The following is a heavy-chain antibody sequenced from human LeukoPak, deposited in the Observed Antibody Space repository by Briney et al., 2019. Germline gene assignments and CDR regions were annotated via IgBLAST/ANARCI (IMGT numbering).Heavy chain of an antibody. CDR1: GYTLSQLS. V-gene: IGHV1-24*01. CDR3: ATEAIYFLY. J-gene: IGHJ4*02. Sequence: ASVKVSCKVSGYTLSQLSMHWVRQAPGKGLEWMGSFDPEDGETIYAQKFQGRVSMTEDTSTDTAYMELSSLGSDDTAVYYCATEAIYFLYWGQGTLVTVSS. CDR2: FDPEDGET. D-gene: IGHD2/OR15-2a*01.